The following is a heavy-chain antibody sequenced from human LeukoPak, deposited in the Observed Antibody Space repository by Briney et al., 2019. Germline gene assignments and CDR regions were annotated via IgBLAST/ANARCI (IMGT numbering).Heavy chain of an antibody. CDR1: GFTFRNYG. CDR2: IWSDGNNR. Sequence: GGSLRLSCAASGFTFRNYGMHWVRQATGKGLEWVSFIWSDGNNRFYADSVKGRFTISRDNSKNMLYLQMDTLRAEDTALYYCAKDPGTSVSGFHMDVWGKGTTVIVSS. D-gene: IGHD6-13*01. V-gene: IGHV3-30*02. J-gene: IGHJ6*03. CDR3: AKDPGTSVSGFHMDV.